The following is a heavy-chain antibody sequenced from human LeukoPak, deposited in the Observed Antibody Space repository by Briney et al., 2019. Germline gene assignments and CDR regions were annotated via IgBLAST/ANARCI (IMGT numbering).Heavy chain of an antibody. CDR1: GFSFSSYG. CDR3: ARGSNSGYSIDY. Sequence: GGSLGLSCAVSGFSFSSYGMHWVRQAPGKGLEWVAVIWYDGSNENYADSVKGRFTISRDNSKNTLYLQMNSLRAEDTAVYFCARGSNSGYSIDYWGQGTLATVSS. CDR2: IWYDGSNE. D-gene: IGHD3-22*01. V-gene: IGHV3-33*01. J-gene: IGHJ4*02.